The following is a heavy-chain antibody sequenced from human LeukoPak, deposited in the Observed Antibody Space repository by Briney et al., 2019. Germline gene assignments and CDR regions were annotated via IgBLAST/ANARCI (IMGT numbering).Heavy chain of an antibody. J-gene: IGHJ4*02. Sequence: GGSLRLSCAASGFTFSSYAMSWVRQAPGKGLEWISAISGSGVSTYYADSVKGRFTISRDNSKNTLYLQMNSLRAEDTAVYYCAKVPYDSSGYYYFDYWGQGTLVTVSS. D-gene: IGHD3-22*01. CDR3: AKVPYDSSGYYYFDY. CDR1: GFTFSSYA. CDR2: ISGSGVST. V-gene: IGHV3-23*01.